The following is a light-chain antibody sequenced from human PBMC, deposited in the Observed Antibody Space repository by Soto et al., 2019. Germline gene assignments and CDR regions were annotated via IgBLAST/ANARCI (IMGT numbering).Light chain of an antibody. V-gene: IGKV3-15*01. Sequence: EIVMTQSPGTLSVSPGERATLSCRASQNVSSNLAWYQQKPGQAPRLLIYGASTRATGIPARFSGSGSETEFTLTISSLQSEDFAVYYCQQFYNWPRTFGQGTKVDIK. CDR1: QNVSSN. J-gene: IGKJ1*01. CDR2: GAS. CDR3: QQFYNWPRT.